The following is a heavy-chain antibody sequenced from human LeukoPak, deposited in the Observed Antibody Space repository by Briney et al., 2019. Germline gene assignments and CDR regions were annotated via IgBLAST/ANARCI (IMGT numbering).Heavy chain of an antibody. D-gene: IGHD3-16*01. CDR3: ARDALWLIYYMDV. CDR2: IRYDESNE. CDR1: EFTFSNYG. J-gene: IGHJ6*03. Sequence: GGSLRLSCAASEFTFSNYGMHWVRQAPGKGLEWVAFIRYDESNEYYADSVKGRFTISRDNSKNTLYLQMNSLRADDTAVYYCARDALWLIYYMDVWGKGTTVTVSS. V-gene: IGHV3-30*02.